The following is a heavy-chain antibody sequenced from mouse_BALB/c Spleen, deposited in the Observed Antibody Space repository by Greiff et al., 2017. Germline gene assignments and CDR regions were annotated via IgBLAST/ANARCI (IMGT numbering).Heavy chain of an antibody. Sequence: VQLQQSGAELVRPGVSVKISCKGSGYTFTDYAMHWVKQSHAKSLEWIGVISTYYGDASYNQKFKGKATTTVDKSSSTAYMELARLTSEDSAIYYCAREGDYGSTFAYWGQGTLVTVSA. J-gene: IGHJ3*01. V-gene: IGHV1S137*01. CDR3: AREGDYGSTFAY. CDR1: GYTFTDYA. D-gene: IGHD1-1*01. CDR2: ISTYYGDA.